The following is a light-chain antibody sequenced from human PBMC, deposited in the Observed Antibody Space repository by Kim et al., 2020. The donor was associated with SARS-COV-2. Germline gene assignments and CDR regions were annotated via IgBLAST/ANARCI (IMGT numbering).Light chain of an antibody. CDR2: NNN. CDR1: SSNIGSNN. V-gene: IGLV1-44*01. CDR3: GTWDASLNAGV. Sequence: QSVLTQPPSASGTPGQRVTISCSGSSSNIGSNNVTWYQQLPGTAPKLLIYNNNKRPSGVPDRFSGSKSGTSASLAITGLQTADEADYYCGTWDASLNAGVFGGGTQLTVL. J-gene: IGLJ3*02.